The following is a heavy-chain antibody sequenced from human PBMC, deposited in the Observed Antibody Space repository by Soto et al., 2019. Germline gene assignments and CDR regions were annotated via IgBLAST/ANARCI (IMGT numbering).Heavy chain of an antibody. D-gene: IGHD6-19*01. CDR2: VNHNGRN. Sequence: QLHQQQWGAGLLKPSETLSLTCAVSGGSFSGYFWNWIRQSPGKGLEWIGKVNHNGRNNYNPSLNSSVTISLDMAKNPISLKLTAVPAADTAVYYCACGGSSDWQVAFDFWGQGTMVTVSS. CDR1: GGSFSGYF. CDR3: ACGGSSDWQVAFDF. J-gene: IGHJ3*01. V-gene: IGHV4-34*01.